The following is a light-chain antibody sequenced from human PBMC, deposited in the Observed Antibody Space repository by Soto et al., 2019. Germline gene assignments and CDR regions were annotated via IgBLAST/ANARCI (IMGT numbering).Light chain of an antibody. J-gene: IGLJ3*02. Sequence: QTVVTQEPSFSVSPGGTVTLTFVVIADSVSILSYPSWYQQTPGQAPRTLIYSTNTPSSGVPDRFSGSILGTKAALTIAGAQAEDDSHYYCALSLGSGNMVFGGGTKLTVL. CDR3: ALSLGSGNMV. V-gene: IGLV8-61*01. CDR2: STN. CDR1: ADSVSILSY.